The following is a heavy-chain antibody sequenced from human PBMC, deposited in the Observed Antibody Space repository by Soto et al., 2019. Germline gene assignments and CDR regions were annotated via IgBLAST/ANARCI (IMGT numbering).Heavy chain of an antibody. CDR2: ITASGGST. CDR3: AHTQGIVLVPAAIWY. CDR1: GFTFSSYA. J-gene: IGHJ4*02. V-gene: IGHV3-23*01. Sequence: PGGSLRLSCAASGFTFSSYAMSWVRQAPGKGLEWVSGITASGGSTSYADSVKGRFTISRDNSKNTLYLQMNSLRAEDTAVYYCAHTQGIVLVPAAIWYWGQGTLVTVYS. D-gene: IGHD2-2*02.